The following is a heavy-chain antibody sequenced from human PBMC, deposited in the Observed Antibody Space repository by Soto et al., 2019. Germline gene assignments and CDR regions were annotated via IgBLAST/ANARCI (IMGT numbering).Heavy chain of an antibody. D-gene: IGHD2-2*01. V-gene: IGHV4-59*08. CDR2: IYYSGST. J-gene: IGHJ2*01. CDR1: YD. CDR3: ASQVPFFFYRYGGRRDLISFPTRRSSDL. Sequence: YDWSVCRLPLGKKKEWIGYIYYSGSTNYNPSLKSRVTISVDTSKNQFSLKLSSVTAADTAVYYCASQVPFFFYRYGGRRDLISFPTRRSSDL.